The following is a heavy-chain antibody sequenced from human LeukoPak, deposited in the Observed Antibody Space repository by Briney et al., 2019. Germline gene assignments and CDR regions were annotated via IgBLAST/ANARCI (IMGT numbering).Heavy chain of an antibody. D-gene: IGHD6-13*01. J-gene: IGHJ4*02. CDR1: GGTFRSYA. Sequence: SVKVSCKASGGTFRSYAISWVRQAPGQGLEWMGRIIPILGIANYAQKFQGRVTITADKSTSTAYMELSSLRSEDTAVYYCARAPTKYSSSWYSFDYWGQGTLVTVSS. CDR3: ARAPTKYSSSWYSFDY. CDR2: IIPILGIA. V-gene: IGHV1-69*04.